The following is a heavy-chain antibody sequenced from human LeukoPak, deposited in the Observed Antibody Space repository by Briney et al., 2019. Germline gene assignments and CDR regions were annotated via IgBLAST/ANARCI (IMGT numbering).Heavy chain of an antibody. CDR2: INHSGST. CDR1: GGPFSGYF. J-gene: IGHJ6*02. Sequence: PSETLSLTCAVHGGPFSGYFWIWIRQPPGKGLEWIAEINHSGSTNYNPSLKSRVTISVDTSKKQFSLSLPSVTAADTAVYFCARGLIFGPMQDGIDVWGQGTTVTVSS. CDR3: ARGLIFGPMQDGIDV. D-gene: IGHD3-3*01. V-gene: IGHV4-34*01.